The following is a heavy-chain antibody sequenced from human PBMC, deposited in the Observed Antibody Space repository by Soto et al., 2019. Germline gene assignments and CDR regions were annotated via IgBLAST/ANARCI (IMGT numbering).Heavy chain of an antibody. CDR3: AKGDNLGPKTGYDFDP. V-gene: IGHV6-1*01. Sequence: PSQTLSLTCVISGDSVSSNTASWNWIRQSPSRGLEWLGRTYFRSKWYNDYAVSVKSRIIINPDTSNKQFSLQLNSVTPEDTAVYFCAKGDNLGPKTGYDFDPWGQGMMVTVSS. J-gene: IGHJ5*02. CDR2: TYFRSKWYN. CDR1: GDSVSSNTAS. D-gene: IGHD5-12*01.